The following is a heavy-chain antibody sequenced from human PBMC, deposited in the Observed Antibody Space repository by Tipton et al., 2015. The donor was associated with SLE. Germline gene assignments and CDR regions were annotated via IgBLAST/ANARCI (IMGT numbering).Heavy chain of an antibody. Sequence: TLSLTCAVSGGSISSSNWWSWVRQPPGKGLEWIGEIYHSGSTNYNPSLKSRVTISVDKSKSQFSLKLSSVTAADTAVYYCARDPMGYYDSSGRGDWGQGTLVTVSS. CDR2: IYHSGST. V-gene: IGHV4-4*02. J-gene: IGHJ4*02. CDR3: ARDPMGYYDSSGRGD. D-gene: IGHD3-22*01. CDR1: GGSISSSNW.